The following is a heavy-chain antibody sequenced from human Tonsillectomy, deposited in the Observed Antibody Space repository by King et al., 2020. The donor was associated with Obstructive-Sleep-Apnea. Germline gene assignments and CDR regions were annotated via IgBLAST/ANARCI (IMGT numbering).Heavy chain of an antibody. J-gene: IGHJ6*02. CDR2: INHSGST. CDR1: GGSFSGYY. D-gene: IGHD3-3*01. V-gene: IGHV4-34*01. Sequence: VQLQQWGAGLLKPSETLSLTCAVYGGSFSGYYWSWIRQPPGKGLEWIGEINHSGSTNYNPSLKSRVTISVDTSKNQFSLKLSSVTAADTAVYYCARGNVLRFLEWLSHRRKAGSYGMDVWGQGTTVTVSS. CDR3: ARGNVLRFLEWLSHRRKAGSYGMDV.